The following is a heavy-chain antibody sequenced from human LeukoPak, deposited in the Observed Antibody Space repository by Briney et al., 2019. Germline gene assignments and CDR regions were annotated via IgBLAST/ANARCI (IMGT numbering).Heavy chain of an antibody. CDR1: GFTFSSYG. J-gene: IGHJ5*02. CDR3: GANWFDP. CDR2: IWYDGSNK. V-gene: IGHV3-33*01. Sequence: GRSLRLFCAASGFTFSSYGMHWVRQAPGKGLEWVAVIWYDGSNKYYADSVKGRFTISRDNSKNTLYLQMNSLRAEDTAMYYCGANWFDPWGQGTLVTVSS.